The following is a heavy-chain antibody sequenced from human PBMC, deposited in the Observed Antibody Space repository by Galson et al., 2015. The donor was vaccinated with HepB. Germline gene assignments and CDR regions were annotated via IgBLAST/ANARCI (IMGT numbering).Heavy chain of an antibody. V-gene: IGHV3-23*01. Sequence: SLRLSCAASGFTFSNYAMSWVRQAPGKGLEWVSSLRGSGSRTYYADSVNGRFTISRDNSKNTLYLPMNRLSAEDTAVYYWAKGGDDIRFLEWLLDRNGMDVWGQGTTVTVSS. J-gene: IGHJ6*02. CDR2: LRGSGSRT. D-gene: IGHD3-3*01. CDR1: GFTFSNYA. CDR3: AKGGDDIRFLEWLLDRNGMDV.